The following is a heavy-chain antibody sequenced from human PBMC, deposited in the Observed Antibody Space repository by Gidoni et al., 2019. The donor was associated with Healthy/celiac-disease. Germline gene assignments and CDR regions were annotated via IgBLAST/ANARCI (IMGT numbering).Heavy chain of an antibody. CDR1: GFTFSSYG. Sequence: QVQMVESGGGVVQPGRSLRISCAAYGFTFSSYGMHWVRQAPGKGLEWVAVISYDGLNKYSADSVKGRFTISRDYSKNTLYLQMNSLRAEDTAVYYCAKDLTRVVIMAYFQHWGQGTLVTVSS. CDR3: AKDLTRVVIMAYFQH. CDR2: ISYDGLNK. D-gene: IGHD3-10*01. V-gene: IGHV3-30*18. J-gene: IGHJ1*01.